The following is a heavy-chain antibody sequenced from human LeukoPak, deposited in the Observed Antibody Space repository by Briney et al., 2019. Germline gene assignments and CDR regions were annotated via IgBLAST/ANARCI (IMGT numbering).Heavy chain of an antibody. CDR1: GGSISSDY. D-gene: IGHD3-10*01. CDR2: IYYSGST. J-gene: IGHJ5*02. V-gene: IGHV4-59*01. Sequence: PSETLSLTCSVSGGSISSDYWNCIRQPPGKGLEWIGYIYYSGSTNYNPSLKSRASISGDMSKNQISLKVESVTAADTAVYYCARLRGRSGSYSVDPWGQGTLVTVSS. CDR3: ARLRGRSGSYSVDP.